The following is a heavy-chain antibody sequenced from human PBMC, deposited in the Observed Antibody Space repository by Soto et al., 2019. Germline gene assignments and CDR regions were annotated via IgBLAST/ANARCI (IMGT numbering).Heavy chain of an antibody. D-gene: IGHD3-3*01. CDR3: ARDRNSILGWPY. V-gene: IGHV3-48*04. J-gene: IGHJ4*02. Sequence: EVQLVESGGGLVQPGGSLRLSCAASGFTFSDYNMNWVRQAPGKGLEWISYITSDGTTKYYADSVKGRFTVSRDNAEHSPYLQMNSLRAADTAVYYCARDRNSILGWPYWGQGTLVTVSS. CDR2: ITSDGTTK. CDR1: GFTFSDYN.